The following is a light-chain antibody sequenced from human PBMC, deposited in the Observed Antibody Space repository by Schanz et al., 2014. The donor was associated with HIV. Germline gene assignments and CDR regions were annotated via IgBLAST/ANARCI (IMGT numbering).Light chain of an antibody. V-gene: IGLV2-8*01. CDR2: EVS. Sequence: QSALTQPASVSGSPGQSITISCTGTSSDVGGYNYVSWYQQHPGKAPKLMIYEVSERPSGVPDRFSGSKSGNTASLTVSGLQAEDEADYYCSSYGGSNTVVFGGGTKLTVL. J-gene: IGLJ2*01. CDR3: SSYGGSNTVV. CDR1: SSDVGGYNY.